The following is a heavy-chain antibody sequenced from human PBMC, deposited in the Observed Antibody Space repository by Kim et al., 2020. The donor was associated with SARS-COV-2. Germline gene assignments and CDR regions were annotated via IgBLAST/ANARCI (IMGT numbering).Heavy chain of an antibody. CDR3: AREVGPEAGLLDYYYYYMDV. D-gene: IGHD2-21*01. CDR2: IYYSGST. J-gene: IGHJ6*03. V-gene: IGHV4-31*03. CDR1: GGSISSGGYY. Sequence: SETLSLTCTVSGGSISSGGYYWIWIRQHPGKGLEWIGYIYYSGSTYYNPSLKSRATISVDTSKNQFSLKLSSVTAADTAVYYCAREVGPEAGLLDYYYYYMDVWGEGATVTVSS.